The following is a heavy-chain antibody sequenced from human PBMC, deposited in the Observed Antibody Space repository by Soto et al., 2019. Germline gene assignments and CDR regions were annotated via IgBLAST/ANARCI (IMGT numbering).Heavy chain of an antibody. CDR2: ITSKAYAGTT. D-gene: IGHD3-10*01. Sequence: GGSLRLSCTASGFTFGDYAMIWFRQAPGKGLEWVGFITSKAYAGTTEYAATVKGRFTISRDDSKSIAYLQMNSLKTDDTAVYYCSRVPPNNRGAPLDYSGQGTLVTVSS. J-gene: IGHJ4*02. CDR3: SRVPPNNRGAPLDY. CDR1: GFTFGDYA. V-gene: IGHV3-49*03.